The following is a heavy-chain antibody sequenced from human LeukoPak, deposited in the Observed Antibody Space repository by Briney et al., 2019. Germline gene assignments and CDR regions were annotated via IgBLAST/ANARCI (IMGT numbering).Heavy chain of an antibody. CDR2: FDPEDGET. CDR3: ATWARTIFGVVPFDY. D-gene: IGHD3-3*01. V-gene: IGHV1-24*01. J-gene: IGHJ4*02. CDR1: GYTLTELS. Sequence: ASVNVSCKVSGYTLTELSMHLVRLAPGKGLEWMGGFDPEDGETIYAQKFQGRVTMTEDTSTDTAYMELSSLRSEDTAVYYCATWARTIFGVVPFDYWGQGTLVTVSS.